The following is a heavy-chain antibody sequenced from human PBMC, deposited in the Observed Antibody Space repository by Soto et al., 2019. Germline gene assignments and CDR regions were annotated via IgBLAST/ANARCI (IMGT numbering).Heavy chain of an antibody. J-gene: IGHJ6*02. V-gene: IGHV4-34*01. CDR1: GGSFSGYY. CDR2: INHSGST. D-gene: IGHD3-3*01. CDR3: ARGPRGTIFGVVTKNYGMDV. Sequence: SETLSLTCAVYGGSFSGYYCSWIRQPPGKGLEWIGEINHSGSTNYNPSLKSRVTISVDTSKNQFSLKLSSVTAADTAVYYCARGPRGTIFGVVTKNYGMDVWGQGTTVTVSS.